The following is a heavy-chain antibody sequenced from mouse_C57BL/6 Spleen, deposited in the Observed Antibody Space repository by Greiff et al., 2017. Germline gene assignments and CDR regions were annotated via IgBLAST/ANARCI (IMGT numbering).Heavy chain of an antibody. J-gene: IGHJ3*01. Sequence: VQRVESGAELVKPGASVKMSCKASGYTFTTYPIEWMKQNHGKSLEWIGNFHPYNDDTKYNEKFKGKATLTVEKSSSTVYLELSRLTSDDSAVYYCARGYYGSSLPFAYWGQGTLVTVSA. D-gene: IGHD1-1*01. CDR1: GYTFTTYP. CDR3: ARGYYGSSLPFAY. CDR2: FHPYNDDT. V-gene: IGHV1-47*01.